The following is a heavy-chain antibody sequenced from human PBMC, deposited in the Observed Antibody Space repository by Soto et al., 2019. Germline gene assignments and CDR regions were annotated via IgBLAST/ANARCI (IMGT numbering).Heavy chain of an antibody. CDR1: GFTFSSYS. V-gene: IGHV3-21*01. D-gene: IGHD1-7*01. Sequence: GGSLRLSCAASGFTFSSYSMNWVRQAPGKGLEWVSSISSSSSYIYYADSVKGRFTISRDNAKNSLYLQMNSLRAEDTAVYYCARDVRKLADFDYWGQGTLVTVSS. CDR2: ISSSSSYI. CDR3: ARDVRKLADFDY. J-gene: IGHJ4*02.